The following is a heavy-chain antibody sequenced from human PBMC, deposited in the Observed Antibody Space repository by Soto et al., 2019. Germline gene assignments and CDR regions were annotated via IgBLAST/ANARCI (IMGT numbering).Heavy chain of an antibody. D-gene: IGHD3-10*01. CDR2: ISHTGDT. Sequence: SQTLPLTCAVSGGSISGNDWWSWVRQPPKKRLEWIGAISHTGDTNYSPSLKSRATMSVDKSKNQFSLNLSSVTAADTAIYYCARQTYAPASRGVLMPWGHGARDTVS. V-gene: IGHV4-4*02. J-gene: IGHJ5*02. CDR1: GGSISGNDW. CDR3: ARQTYAPASRGVLMP.